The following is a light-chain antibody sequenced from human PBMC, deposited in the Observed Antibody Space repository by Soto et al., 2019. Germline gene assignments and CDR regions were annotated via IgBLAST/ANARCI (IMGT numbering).Light chain of an antibody. CDR3: QQRSNWPPIT. CDR1: QSVSSY. J-gene: IGKJ3*01. V-gene: IGKV3-11*01. Sequence: EIVLTQSPATLSLSPGERATLSCRASQSVSSYLAWYQQKPGQAPRLLIYDASNRATGIPARFSGSGSGTDFTLTIXSLEPEDXAVYYCQQRSNWPPITFGPGTKVDIK. CDR2: DAS.